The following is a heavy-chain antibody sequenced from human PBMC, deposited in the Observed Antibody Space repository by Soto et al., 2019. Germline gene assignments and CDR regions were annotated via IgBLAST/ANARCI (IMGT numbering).Heavy chain of an antibody. CDR2: LSGSGDSK. V-gene: IGHV3-23*01. CDR1: GFTFSSHA. D-gene: IGHD6-13*01. Sequence: EVQLLESGGGLVQPGGSLRLSCTASGFTFSSHAMTWVRQAPGKGLEWVSGLSGSGDSKYYADSVKGRFTISRDNSMNTLYRQMKTLRAEDTAVYYCAKVSSSWYAGFFDLWGQGTPVTVSS. CDR3: AKVSSSWYAGFFDL. J-gene: IGHJ4*02.